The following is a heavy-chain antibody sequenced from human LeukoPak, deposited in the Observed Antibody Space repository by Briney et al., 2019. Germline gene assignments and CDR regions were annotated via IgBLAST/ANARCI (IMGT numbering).Heavy chain of an antibody. Sequence: SETLSLTCTVSGGSISIYYWSWIRQPPGKGLEWIGYIYYSGSTNYNPSLKSRVTVSVDTSKNQFSLKLSSVTAADTAVYYCARDGNFDWLLPYYYMDVWGKGTTVTVSS. CDR2: IYYSGST. CDR1: GGSISIYY. J-gene: IGHJ6*03. D-gene: IGHD3-9*01. V-gene: IGHV4-59*01. CDR3: ARDGNFDWLLPYYYMDV.